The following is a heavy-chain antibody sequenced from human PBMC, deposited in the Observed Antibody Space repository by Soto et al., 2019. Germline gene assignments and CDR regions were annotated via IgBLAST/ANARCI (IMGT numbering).Heavy chain of an antibody. V-gene: IGHV4-38-2*01. CDR3: AGAFYGDYAAYCYGIDV. CDR1: GYTIGSADH. Sequence: SETLCLTCAASGYTIGSADHWGGIRQPPGKGLDWIGNIYHSGTTYYNPSLESRVTISVDTSNNQFSLKLNCVTAAETAVYYCAGAFYGDYAAYCYGIDVWGQGTTVTVYS. J-gene: IGHJ6*02. CDR2: IYHSGTT. D-gene: IGHD4-17*01.